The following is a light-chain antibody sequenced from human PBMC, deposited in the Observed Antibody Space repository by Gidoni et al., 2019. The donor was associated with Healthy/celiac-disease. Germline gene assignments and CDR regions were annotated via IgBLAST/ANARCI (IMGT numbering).Light chain of an antibody. Sequence: DIQMTQSPSSLSASVGDRVTITCQASQDISNYLNWYQQKPGKAPKLLIYEASNLETGVPSRFSGSGSGTDFTFTISSMQPEDIATYYCQQYDNLSSTFGQGTRLEIK. CDR2: EAS. CDR3: QQYDNLSST. J-gene: IGKJ5*01. CDR1: QDISNY. V-gene: IGKV1-33*01.